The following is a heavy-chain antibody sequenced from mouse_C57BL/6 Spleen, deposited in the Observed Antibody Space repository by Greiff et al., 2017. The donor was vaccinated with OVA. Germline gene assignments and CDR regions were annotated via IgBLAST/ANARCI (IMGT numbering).Heavy chain of an antibody. Sequence: QVQLQQSGAELVRPGTSVKVSCKASGYAFTNYLIEWVKQRPGQGLEWIGVINPGSGGTNYNEKFKGKATLTADKSSSTAYMQLSSLTSEDSAVYVGARYSSGGAMDYWGQGTSVTVSS. V-gene: IGHV1-54*01. CDR2: INPGSGGT. D-gene: IGHD3-2*02. CDR1: GYAFTNYL. J-gene: IGHJ4*01. CDR3: ARYSSGGAMDY.